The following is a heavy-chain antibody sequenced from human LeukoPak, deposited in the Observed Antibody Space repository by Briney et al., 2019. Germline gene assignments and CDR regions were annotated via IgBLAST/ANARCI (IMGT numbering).Heavy chain of an antibody. J-gene: IGHJ6*02. CDR2: INAGNGNT. Sequence: GASVKVSCKASGYTFTSYAMHWVRQAPGQRLEWMGWINAGNGNTKYSQKFQGRVTMTRDTSTSTVYMELSSLRSEDTAVYYCASIAAPSYYYYGMDVWGQGTTVTVSS. CDR1: GYTFTSYA. CDR3: ASIAAPSYYYYGMDV. V-gene: IGHV1-3*01. D-gene: IGHD6-13*01.